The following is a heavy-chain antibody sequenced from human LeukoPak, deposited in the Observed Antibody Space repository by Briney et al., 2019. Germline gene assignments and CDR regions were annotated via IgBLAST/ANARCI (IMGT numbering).Heavy chain of an antibody. J-gene: IGHJ4*02. D-gene: IGHD3-10*01. CDR1: GFTFRSYG. CDR3: AKGLTYGFDY. Sequence: PGGSLRLSCAASGFTFRSYGMYWVRQAPGKGLEWVAFIRYDGSNKYYADSVKGRFTISRDNSRNTLYLQMNSLRAEDTAVYYCAKGLTYGFDYWGQGTLVTVSS. V-gene: IGHV3-30*02. CDR2: IRYDGSNK.